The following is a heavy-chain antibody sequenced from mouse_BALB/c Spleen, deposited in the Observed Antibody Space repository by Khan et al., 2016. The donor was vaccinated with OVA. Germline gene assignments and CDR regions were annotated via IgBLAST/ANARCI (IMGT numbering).Heavy chain of an antibody. Sequence: EVQLQESGPGLVKPSQSLSLTCTVTGYSITSDYAWNWIRQFPGNKLEWMGYISYSGNTKYNPSLKSRISITRDTSKNKFFLPLNSVTIEEKATYYCAKVYGGDFDYWGQGTTLTVAS. J-gene: IGHJ2*01. CDR1: GYSITSDYA. V-gene: IGHV3-2*02. CDR2: ISYSGNT. CDR3: AKVYGGDFDY. D-gene: IGHD1-1*01.